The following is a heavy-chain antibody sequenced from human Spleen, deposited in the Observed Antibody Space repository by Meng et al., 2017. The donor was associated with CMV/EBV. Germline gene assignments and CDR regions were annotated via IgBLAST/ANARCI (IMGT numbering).Heavy chain of an antibody. J-gene: IGHJ4*02. D-gene: IGHD1-26*01. V-gene: IGHV3-53*01. Sequence: GGSLRLSCAASGLTVVDNYMSWVRQAPGKGLEWVSVIYNLGSVGTTYYADSVKGRFTISRDNSKNTLYLQMNSLRAEDTAVYYCAKDRIVGASYYFDYWGQGTLVTVSS. CDR2: IYNLGSVGTT. CDR3: AKDRIVGASYYFDY. CDR1: GLTVVDNY.